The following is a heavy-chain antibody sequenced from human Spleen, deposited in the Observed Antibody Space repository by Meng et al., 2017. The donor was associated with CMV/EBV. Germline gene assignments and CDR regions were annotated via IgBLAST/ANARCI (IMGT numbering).Heavy chain of an antibody. J-gene: IGHJ4*02. CDR1: SGSFSGYY. CDR3: ARDRGYSYGYED. Sequence: SETLSLTCAVYSGSFSGYYWSWIRQPPGKGLEWIGEINHSGSTNYNPSLKSRVTISVDTSKNQFSLHLNSVTPEDTAVYYCARDRGYSYGYEDWGQGTLVTVSS. CDR2: INHSGST. D-gene: IGHD5-18*01. V-gene: IGHV4-34*01.